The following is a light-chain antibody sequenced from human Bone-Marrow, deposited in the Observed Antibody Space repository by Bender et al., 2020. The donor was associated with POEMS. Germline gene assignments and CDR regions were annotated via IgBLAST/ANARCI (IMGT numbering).Light chain of an antibody. CDR1: SSDVGGYNY. CDR3: SSFTTSSSWV. J-gene: IGLJ3*02. CDR2: DLS. Sequence: QSALTQPASVSGSPGQSITISCTGTSSDVGGYNYVSWFQHHPGKAPKLMIYDLSYRPSGVSDRFSGSKSGNTASLTISGLQAEDEADYYCSSFTTSSSWVFGGGTQLTVL. V-gene: IGLV2-14*03.